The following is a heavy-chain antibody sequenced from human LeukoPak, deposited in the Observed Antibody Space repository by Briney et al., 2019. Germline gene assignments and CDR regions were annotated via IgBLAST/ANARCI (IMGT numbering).Heavy chain of an antibody. CDR3: AAQDTAMGTDY. CDR2: IYSGGST. D-gene: IGHD5-18*01. Sequence: GGSLRLSCAASGFTVSNKHMSWVRQAPGKGLEWVSVIYSGGSTYYADSVKVRFTISRDNSKNTVYLLMNCLRAEDTAVYYCAAQDTAMGTDYWGQGTLVTVSS. V-gene: IGHV3-66*04. CDR1: GFTVSNKH. J-gene: IGHJ4*02.